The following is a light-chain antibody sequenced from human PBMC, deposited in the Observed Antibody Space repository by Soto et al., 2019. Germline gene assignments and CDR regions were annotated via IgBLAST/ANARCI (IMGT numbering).Light chain of an antibody. CDR1: RSDVGTYNY. Sequence: QSVLTQPASVSGSPGQSITISCTGARSDVGTYNYVSWYQQHPGKAPKLMIYEVSNRPSGVSNRFSGSKYGNTASLTVSGLQAEDEADYYCSSYAGSSNVFGTGTKVTVL. V-gene: IGLV2-14*01. CDR3: SSYAGSSNV. CDR2: EVS. J-gene: IGLJ1*01.